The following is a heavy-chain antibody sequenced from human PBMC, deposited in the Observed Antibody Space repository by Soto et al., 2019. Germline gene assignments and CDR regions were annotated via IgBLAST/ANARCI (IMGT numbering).Heavy chain of an antibody. CDR1: GGSTSSSLYQ. J-gene: IGHJ6*02. CDR3: ARDLWGYCGTDCYPLDV. V-gene: IGHV4-61*01. D-gene: IGHD2-21*02. CDR2: IYYTGST. Sequence: SETLSLTCTVSGGSTSSSLYQWVWIRQPPGKGLEWIGYIYYTGSTVYNPSLKSRVTISVDTSKNQFSLKLNSVTAADTAVYYCARDLWGYCGTDCYPLDVWGQGTTVTVS.